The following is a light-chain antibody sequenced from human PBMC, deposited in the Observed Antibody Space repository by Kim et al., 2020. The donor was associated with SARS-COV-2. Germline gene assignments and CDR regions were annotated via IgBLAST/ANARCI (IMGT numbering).Light chain of an antibody. CDR3: QQYSLYPVT. J-gene: IGKJ4*01. CDR2: KAS. Sequence: VGDSFTIHCRASQDIYRWLDWYQQKPGKAPKLLIYKASSLDSGVPSRFSGSGSGTEFTLSISSLQPDDFATYYCQQYSLYPVTFGGGTKVDIK. V-gene: IGKV1-5*03. CDR1: QDIYRW.